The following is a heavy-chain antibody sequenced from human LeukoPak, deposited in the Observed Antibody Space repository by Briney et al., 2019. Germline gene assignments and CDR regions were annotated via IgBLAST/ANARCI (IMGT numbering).Heavy chain of an antibody. CDR3: ARGLVMTRGFDY. CDR2: INHSGST. J-gene: IGHJ4*02. CDR1: GGSFSGYY. V-gene: IGHV4-34*01. Sequence: SETLSLTCAVYGGSFSGYYWSWIRQPPGKGLEWIGEINHSGSTNYNPSLKSRVTISVDTSKNQFSLKLSSVTAADTAVYYCARGLVMTRGFDYWGRGTLVTVSS. D-gene: IGHD2-21*02.